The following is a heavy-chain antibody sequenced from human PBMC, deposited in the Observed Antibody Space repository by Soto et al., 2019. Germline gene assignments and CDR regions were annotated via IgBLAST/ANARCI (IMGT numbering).Heavy chain of an antibody. Sequence: GASVKVSCKASGGTFSSYAISWVRQAPGQGLEWMGGIIPIFGTANYAQKFQGRVTITAEESTSTAYMELSSLRSEDTAVYYCARLSDSSGYYRWFDPWGQGTLVTVSS. J-gene: IGHJ5*02. CDR1: GGTFSSYA. D-gene: IGHD3-22*01. V-gene: IGHV1-69*13. CDR3: ARLSDSSGYYRWFDP. CDR2: IIPIFGTA.